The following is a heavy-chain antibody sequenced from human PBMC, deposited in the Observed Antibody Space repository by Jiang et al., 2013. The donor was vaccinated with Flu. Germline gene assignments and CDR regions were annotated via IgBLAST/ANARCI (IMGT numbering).Heavy chain of an antibody. CDR3: ARRGSSWYRSRRFPYYFDY. CDR2: IYPGDSDT. Sequence: MPGKGLEWMGIIYPGDSDTRYSPSFQGQVTISADKSISTAYLQWSSLKASDTAMYYCARRGSSWYRSRRFPYYFDYWGQGTLVTVSS. J-gene: IGHJ4*02. D-gene: IGHD6-13*01. V-gene: IGHV5-51*01.